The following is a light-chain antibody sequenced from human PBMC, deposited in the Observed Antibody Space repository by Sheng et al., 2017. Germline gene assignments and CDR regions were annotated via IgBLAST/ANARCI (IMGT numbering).Light chain of an antibody. CDR3: QHYGGSPPSIT. Sequence: IVLMQSPGTLSLSPGERATLSCRASQTVSSLYLAWYQQKAGQAPRLIIYGDSNRATGIPDRFSTSGSGTDFTLTISRLEPEDFAVYSCQHYGGSPPSITFGQGTRLEIK. J-gene: IGKJ5*01. V-gene: IGKV3-20*01. CDR2: GDS. CDR1: QTVSSLY.